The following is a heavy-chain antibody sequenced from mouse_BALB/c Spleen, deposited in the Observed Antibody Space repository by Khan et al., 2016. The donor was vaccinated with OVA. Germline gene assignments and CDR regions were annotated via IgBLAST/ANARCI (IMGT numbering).Heavy chain of an antibody. J-gene: IGHJ2*01. V-gene: IGHV1S137*01. CDR1: GYTFTDYA. D-gene: IGHD2-3*01. CDR2: ISTYSGNT. CDR3: ARPAYDGYYDY. Sequence: QVQLQQSGPELVRPGVSVKMSCKGSGYTFTDYAMYWVKQSHAKSLEWIGLISTYSGNTNYNQTFKGKATMTVDKSSSTAYMALARLTSEDSAIYYCARPAYDGYYDYWGQGTTLTVSS.